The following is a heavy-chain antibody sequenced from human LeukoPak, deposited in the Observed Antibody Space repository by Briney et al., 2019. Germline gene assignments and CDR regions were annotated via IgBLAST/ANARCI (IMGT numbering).Heavy chain of an antibody. CDR1: GGSISSYY. CDR3: AKRQGPNSGSYDYFDP. D-gene: IGHD1-26*01. V-gene: IGHV4-4*09. Sequence: SETLSLTCTVSGGSISSYYWSWIRQPPGQGLEWIAYIHSSGYTNSNPSLKSRVTISVDTSKNQFSLKVTSVTAADTAVYYCAKRQGPNSGSYDYFDPWGQGTLVTVSS. CDR2: IHSSGYT. J-gene: IGHJ5*02.